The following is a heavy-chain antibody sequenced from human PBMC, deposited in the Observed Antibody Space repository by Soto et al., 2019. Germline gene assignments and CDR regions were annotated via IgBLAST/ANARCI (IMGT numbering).Heavy chain of an antibody. D-gene: IGHD2-21*02. J-gene: IGHJ4*02. V-gene: IGHV3-30-3*01. Sequence: QVQLVESGGGVVQPGRSLRLSCAASGFTFSSYAMHWVRQAPGKGLEWVAVISYDGSNKYYADSVEGRFTISRDNSKNTLYLQMNRLRAEDTAVYYCARDGRPLGDCYCLFDYWGQGTLVTVSS. CDR3: ARDGRPLGDCYCLFDY. CDR2: ISYDGSNK. CDR1: GFTFSSYA.